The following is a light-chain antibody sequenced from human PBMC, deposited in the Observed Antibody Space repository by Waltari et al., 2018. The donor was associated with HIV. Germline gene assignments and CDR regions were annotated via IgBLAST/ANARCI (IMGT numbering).Light chain of an antibody. CDR2: DYT. Sequence: SYVLTQPPSVSVAPGQTARITCGGNNIGSKNVHWYQQKPGQAPVVVVYDYTDRPSGIPERFSGSNSGNTATLTISGLQSEDEANYYCSSWDDSLNGVWVFGGGTKVTVL. J-gene: IGLJ2*01. V-gene: IGLV3-21*02. CDR3: SSWDDSLNGVWV. CDR1: NIGSKN.